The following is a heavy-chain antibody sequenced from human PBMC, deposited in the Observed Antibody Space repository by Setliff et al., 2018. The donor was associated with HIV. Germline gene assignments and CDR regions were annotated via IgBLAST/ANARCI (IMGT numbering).Heavy chain of an antibody. D-gene: IGHD1-26*01. V-gene: IGHV3-48*04. Sequence: LRLSCAASGFSFGSYRMTWVRQAPGKGLEWVSYITKDSSTIYYADSVKGRLAISRDNANNSLHLQMNSLRVEDTAIYYCARAAPRAGAAPLAYDYWGQGTLVTVSS. CDR2: ITKDSSTI. J-gene: IGHJ4*02. CDR3: ARAAPRAGAAPLAYDY. CDR1: GFSFGSYR.